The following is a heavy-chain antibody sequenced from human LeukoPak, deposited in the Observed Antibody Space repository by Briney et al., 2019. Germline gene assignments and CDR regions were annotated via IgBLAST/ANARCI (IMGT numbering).Heavy chain of an antibody. CDR3: VRLRRNSDKSGYYYYCDQ. V-gene: IGHV3-21*01. CDR2: ISVRSNYR. CDR1: GYAFSDFS. J-gene: IGHJ4*02. D-gene: IGHD3-22*01. Sequence: GGSLSLSCAASGYAFSDFSVNWVRQAPGKGLEWVSSISVRSNYRYYADSGRGRFTISRDDGRDSLFLNMNSLRAEDTAVYFCVRLRRNSDKSGYYYYCDQWGQGTLVTVSS.